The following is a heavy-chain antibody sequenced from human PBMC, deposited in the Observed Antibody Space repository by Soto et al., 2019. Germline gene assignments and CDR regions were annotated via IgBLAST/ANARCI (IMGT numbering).Heavy chain of an antibody. J-gene: IGHJ6*02. D-gene: IGHD1-1*01. CDR2: IIPIFGTA. CDR3: ARVPPGKSYYYGMDV. V-gene: IGHV1-69*13. Sequence: SVKVSCKASGGTFSSYAISWVRQAPGQGLEWMGGIIPIFGTANYAQKFQGRVTITADESTSTAYMELSSLRSEDTAVYYCARVPPGKSYYYGMDVWGQGTTVTVSS. CDR1: GGTFSSYA.